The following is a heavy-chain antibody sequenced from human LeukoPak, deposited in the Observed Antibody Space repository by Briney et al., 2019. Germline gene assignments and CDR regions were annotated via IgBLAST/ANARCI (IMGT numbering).Heavy chain of an antibody. Sequence: AVKVSCKASGGTFSSYAIHWVRQAPGQGLEWMGGIIPRLGTTKYLEKFQGRITITTDESTTTAYMELTSLRSEDTAVYYCAADGTDWGQGTLVTVSS. CDR3: AADGTD. J-gene: IGHJ4*02. CDR1: GGTFSSYA. V-gene: IGHV1-69*05. CDR2: IIPRLGTT.